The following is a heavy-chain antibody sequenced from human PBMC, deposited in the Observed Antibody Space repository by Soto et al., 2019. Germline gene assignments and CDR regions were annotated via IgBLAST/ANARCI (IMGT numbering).Heavy chain of an antibody. CDR3: ARGNRRITIFGVVITPDNWFDP. J-gene: IGHJ5*02. CDR2: INPSGGST. V-gene: IGHV1-46*01. D-gene: IGHD3-3*01. Sequence: VASVKVSCKASGYTFTSYYMHWVRQAPGQGLEWMGIINPSGGSTSYAQKFQGRVTMTRDTSTSTVYMELSSLRSEDTAVYYCARGNRRITIFGVVITPDNWFDPWGQGTLVTVSS. CDR1: GYTFTSYY.